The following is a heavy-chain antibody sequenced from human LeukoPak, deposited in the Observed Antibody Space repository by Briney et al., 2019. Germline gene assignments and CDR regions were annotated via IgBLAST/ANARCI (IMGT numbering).Heavy chain of an antibody. Sequence: ASVKVSCKASGYTFTGYYMHWVRQAPGQGLEWMGWINPNSGGTNYAQKFQGRVTMTRDTSISTAYMELSRLRSDDTAVYYCARAKMDYDYVWGSYDYWGQGTLVTVSS. CDR2: INPNSGGT. J-gene: IGHJ4*02. D-gene: IGHD3-16*01. CDR3: ARAKMDYDYVWGSYDY. CDR1: GYTFTGYY. V-gene: IGHV1-2*02.